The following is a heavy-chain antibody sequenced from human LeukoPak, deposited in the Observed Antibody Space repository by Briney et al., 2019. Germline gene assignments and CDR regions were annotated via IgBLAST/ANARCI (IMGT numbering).Heavy chain of an antibody. CDR1: GFTFSSYA. Sequence: GGSLRLSCAASGFTFSSYAMHWVRQAPGKGLEYVAAISSNGFSTYYGNSVKGRFTISRDNSKNTLYLQMGSLRAEDMAVYFCTKCPGGYYYYYMDVWGKGTTVTVSS. D-gene: IGHD5/OR15-5a*01. V-gene: IGHV3-64*01. J-gene: IGHJ6*03. CDR3: TKCPGGYYYYYMDV. CDR2: ISSNGFST.